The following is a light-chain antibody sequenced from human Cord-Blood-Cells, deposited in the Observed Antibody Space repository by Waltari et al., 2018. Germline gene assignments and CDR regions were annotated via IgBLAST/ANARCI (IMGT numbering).Light chain of an antibody. CDR3: SSYTSSSTWV. J-gene: IGLJ3*02. V-gene: IGLV2-14*01. Sequence: QSALTHPAPVFGSPGQSIPLSCPRPSSDVGGSNYVSCYQQHPGKAPKLMNYDVSKRPSGVSNRFSCSKSGNAASLTISGLQAEDEADYYCSSYTSSSTWVFGGGTKLTVL. CDR2: DVS. CDR1: SSDVGGSNY.